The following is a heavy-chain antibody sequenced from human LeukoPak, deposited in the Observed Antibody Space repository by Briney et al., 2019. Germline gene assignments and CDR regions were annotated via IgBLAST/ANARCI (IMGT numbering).Heavy chain of an antibody. CDR2: INGDGNIT. V-gene: IGHV3-74*01. CDR3: ARELSGSSSRHFDY. Sequence: GGSLRLSCAASGFTLSKYWMHWVRQAPGKGPVWVSRINGDGNITTYADSVKGRFAFSRDNAKNALYLEMNSLRAEDTAVYYCARELSGSSSRHFDYWGQGTLVTVSS. CDR1: GFTLSKYW. D-gene: IGHD6-13*01. J-gene: IGHJ4*02.